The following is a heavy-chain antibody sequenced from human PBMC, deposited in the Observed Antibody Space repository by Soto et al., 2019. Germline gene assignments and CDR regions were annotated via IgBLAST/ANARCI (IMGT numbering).Heavy chain of an antibody. J-gene: IGHJ6*03. CDR1: GFTFSNAW. V-gene: IGHV3-11*01. Sequence: PGGSLRLSCAASGFTFSNAWMNWVRQAPGEGLEWVSYISSSGSTIYYADSVKGRFTISRDNAKNSLYLQMNSLRAEDTAVYYCARLWRYYYMDVWGKGTTVTVSS. CDR3: ARLWRYYYMDV. CDR2: ISSSGSTI.